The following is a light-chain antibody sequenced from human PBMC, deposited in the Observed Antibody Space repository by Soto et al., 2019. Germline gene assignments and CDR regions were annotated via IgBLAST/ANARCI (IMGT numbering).Light chain of an antibody. V-gene: IGLV1-40*01. J-gene: IGLJ2*01. CDR3: SSYAPSDVV. CDR2: ANT. Sequence: QSALTQPPSVSGAPGQRVTISCTGSSSNIGAAYDVHWYQQLPGTAPKLLIYANTNRPSGVPGRFSGSKSGTSASLAVSGLQAADEAYYFCSSYAPSDVVFGGGTKLTVL. CDR1: SSNIGAAYD.